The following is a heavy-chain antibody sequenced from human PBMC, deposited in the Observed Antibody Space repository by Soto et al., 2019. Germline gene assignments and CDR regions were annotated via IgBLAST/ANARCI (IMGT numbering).Heavy chain of an antibody. CDR2: ISSDGTDK. CDR3: VKERYAQLWLEDYGMDV. J-gene: IGHJ6*02. V-gene: IGHV3-30*18. CDR1: GFTFSSEC. Sequence: QVQLVESGGGVVQPGRSLRLSCAASGFTFSSECIHWVRQAPGKGLEWVALISSDGTDKYYADSVKGRFTISRDNSKNTLYLQMSSLGPEDTAVYYWVKERYAQLWLEDYGMDVWGQGTTVTV. D-gene: IGHD5-18*01.